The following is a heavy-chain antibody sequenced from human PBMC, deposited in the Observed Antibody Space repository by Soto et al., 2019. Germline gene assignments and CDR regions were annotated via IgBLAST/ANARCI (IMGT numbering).Heavy chain of an antibody. V-gene: IGHV3-23*01. CDR3: AKDGAGGAVFVFGHYYGMDV. D-gene: IGHD3-3*01. CDR1: GFTFSSYA. Sequence: EVQLLESGGGLVQPGGSLRLSCAASGFTFSSYAMSWVRQAPGKGLEWVSAISGSGGSTYYADSVKGRFTISRDNSKNTLYLQMNSLRAEDTAVYYCAKDGAGGAVFVFGHYYGMDVWGQGTTVTVSS. CDR2: ISGSGGST. J-gene: IGHJ6*02.